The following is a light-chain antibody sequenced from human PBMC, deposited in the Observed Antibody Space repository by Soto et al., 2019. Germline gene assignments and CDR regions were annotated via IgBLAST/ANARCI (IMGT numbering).Light chain of an antibody. CDR1: SRDVGGYNY. CDR3: SSYTSSSTLDV. Sequence: QSVLTQPASVSGSPGQSITISCTGTSRDVGGYNYVSWYQQHPGKAPKLMIYEVSNRPSGVSNRFSGSKSGNTASLTISGLQAEDEADYYCSSYTSSSTLDVFGTGTKVTV. CDR2: EVS. J-gene: IGLJ1*01. V-gene: IGLV2-14*01.